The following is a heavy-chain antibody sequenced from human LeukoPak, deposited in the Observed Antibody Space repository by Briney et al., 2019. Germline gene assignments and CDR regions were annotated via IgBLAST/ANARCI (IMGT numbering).Heavy chain of an antibody. CDR3: ASVRQFVDY. D-gene: IGHD3-10*01. CDR2: ISSSGSTI. J-gene: IGHJ4*02. Sequence: GGSLRLSCSASGFTFSSYAMNWVRQAPGKGLEWVSYISSSGSTIYYADSVKGRFTISRDNAKNSLYLQMNSLRADDTAVYFCASVRQFVDYWGQGTLVTVSS. CDR1: GFTFSSYA. V-gene: IGHV3-48*03.